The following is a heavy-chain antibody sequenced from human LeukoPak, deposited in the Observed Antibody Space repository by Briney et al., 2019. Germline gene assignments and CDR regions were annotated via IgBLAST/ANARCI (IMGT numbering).Heavy chain of an antibody. V-gene: IGHV1-69*01. Sequence: ASVKVSCKASGGAFDSSAVSWVRQAPGHGLEWMGGNIRLFGPGNIAQNFQGRLTLTADESTNTAYPELSSLTSEDTAVYFCAADSLGISTYCLDAWGQGTPVTVSS. CDR1: GGAFDSSA. J-gene: IGHJ5*02. CDR2: NIRLFGPG. CDR3: AADSLGISTYCLDA. D-gene: IGHD1-14*01.